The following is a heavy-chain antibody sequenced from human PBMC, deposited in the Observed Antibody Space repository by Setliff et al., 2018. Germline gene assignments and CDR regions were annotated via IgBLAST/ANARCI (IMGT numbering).Heavy chain of an antibody. V-gene: IGHV4-38-2*01. CDR2: IYHSGST. J-gene: IGHJ4*02. CDR3: ARVGAVNYDFDS. CDR1: SYSISTNYY. Sequence: PETLSLTCAVSSYSISTNYYWGWIRQPPGKGLEWIGSIYHSGSTYYNPSLKSRVTISVDTSKNQFSLKLTSVTAADTAVYYCARVGAVNYDFDSWGQGTLVTVSS. D-gene: IGHD3-10*01.